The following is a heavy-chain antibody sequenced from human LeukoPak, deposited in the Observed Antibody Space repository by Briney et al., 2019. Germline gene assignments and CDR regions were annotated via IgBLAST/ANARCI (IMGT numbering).Heavy chain of an antibody. D-gene: IGHD3-10*02. CDR3: AELGITMIGGV. J-gene: IGHJ6*04. CDR1: GFTFSSYG. CDR2: ISPSHGST. V-gene: IGHV3-23*01. Sequence: GTLRLSCAASGFTFSSYGISWVRQAPGKGLEWVSAISPSHGSTYYADSVKGRFTISRDNSKNTLYLQMNSLRAEDTAVYYCAELGITMIGGVWGKGTTVTISS.